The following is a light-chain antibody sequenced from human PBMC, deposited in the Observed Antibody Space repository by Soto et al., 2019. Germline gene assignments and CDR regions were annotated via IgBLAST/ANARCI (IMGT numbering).Light chain of an antibody. CDR1: ISNIGAGFD. J-gene: IGLJ1*01. V-gene: IGLV1-40*01. Sequence: QSLLTQPRSVSGAPGQRVTISCTGSISNIGAGFDVHWYQQLPGTAPKLLIYGNSNRPSGVPDRFSGSRSGTSASLAITGLQAEDEADYYCQSYDSSLTGSKVFGSGTKVTVL. CDR3: QSYDSSLTGSKV. CDR2: GNS.